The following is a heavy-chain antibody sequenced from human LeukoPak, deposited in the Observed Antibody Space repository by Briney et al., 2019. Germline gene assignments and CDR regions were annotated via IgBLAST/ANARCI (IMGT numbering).Heavy chain of an antibody. J-gene: IGHJ4*02. Sequence: GRSLRLSCAASGFTFSSYAMHWVRQAPGKGLEWVAVISYDGSNKYYADSVKGRFTISRDNSKNTLYLQMNSLRAEDTAVYYCARGGYYYESSAYYWGQGTLVTVSS. CDR3: ARGGYYYESSAYY. CDR1: GFTFSSYA. V-gene: IGHV3-30*01. CDR2: ISYDGSNK. D-gene: IGHD3-22*01.